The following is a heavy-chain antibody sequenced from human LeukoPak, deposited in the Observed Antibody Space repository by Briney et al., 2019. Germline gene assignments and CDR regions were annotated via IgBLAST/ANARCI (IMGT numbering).Heavy chain of an antibody. CDR1: GGSISYYY. CDR3: ARVRRTYYYYMDV. V-gene: IGHV4-59*08. CDR2: IYFSGST. J-gene: IGHJ6*03. Sequence: SEALSLTCTVSGGSISYYYWSWIRQAPGKGLEWIGYIYFSGSTNYNPSLKSRVTISVDMSKNQSSLKLSSVTAADTAVYYCARVRRTYYYYMDVWGKGTTVTVSS.